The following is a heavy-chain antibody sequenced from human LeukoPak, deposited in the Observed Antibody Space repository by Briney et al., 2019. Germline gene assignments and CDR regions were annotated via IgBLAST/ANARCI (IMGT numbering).Heavy chain of an antibody. CDR2: IYYSGST. CDR3: AGAERQTAMVTRAAFNI. J-gene: IGHJ3*02. D-gene: IGHD5-18*01. V-gene: IGHV4-59*01. Sequence: PSKTLSLTCTVSGGSISSYYWSWIRQPPGKGLEWLGYIYYSGSTNYNPSLKSRVTISVDTSKNQFSLKLSSVTAADTAVYYCAGAERQTAMVTRAAFNIWGQGTMVTVSS. CDR1: GGSISSYY.